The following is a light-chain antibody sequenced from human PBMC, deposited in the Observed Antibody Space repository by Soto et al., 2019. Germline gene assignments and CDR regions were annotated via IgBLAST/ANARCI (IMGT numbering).Light chain of an antibody. Sequence: EIVLTQFPATLSLSPGERATLSCRASQGVGSYLAWYQQKPGQAPRLLIYDASHRATDIPARFSGSGSGTDFTLTISSLEPEDFAVYYCQQRSDWPSGTFGGGTKVDIK. CDR1: QGVGSY. CDR2: DAS. V-gene: IGKV3-11*01. CDR3: QQRSDWPSGT. J-gene: IGKJ4*01.